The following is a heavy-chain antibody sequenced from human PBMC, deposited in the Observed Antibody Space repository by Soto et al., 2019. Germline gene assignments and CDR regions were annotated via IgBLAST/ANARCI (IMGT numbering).Heavy chain of an antibody. CDR1: GFTFSSYA. Sequence: VQLLESGGGLVQHGGSLRLSCAASGFTFSSYAMSWVRQAPGKGLEWVSAISGSGGSTYYADSVKGRFTIARDNSNNALYLQMNSLRAEDTAVYYSAKAQQGLVPSVWGAGCSWSQGPLVTVAS. D-gene: IGHD6-19*01. CDR2: ISGSGGST. CDR3: AKAQQGLVPSVWGAGCS. V-gene: IGHV3-23*01. J-gene: IGHJ5*02.